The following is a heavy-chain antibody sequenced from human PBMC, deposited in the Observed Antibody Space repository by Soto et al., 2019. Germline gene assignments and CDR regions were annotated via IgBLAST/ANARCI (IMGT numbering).Heavy chain of an antibody. J-gene: IGHJ5*02. Sequence: SETLSLTCTVSGGSISKSSYYWVWIRQPPGKGLEWVGSMSYSGSTYYNPSLKSRVAISVDTSKSQLSLQVSSVTAADTAVYYCSRRAPEGFDPWGQGTLVTVSS. CDR2: MSYSGST. V-gene: IGHV4-39*01. CDR3: SRRAPEGFDP. CDR1: GGSISKSSYY.